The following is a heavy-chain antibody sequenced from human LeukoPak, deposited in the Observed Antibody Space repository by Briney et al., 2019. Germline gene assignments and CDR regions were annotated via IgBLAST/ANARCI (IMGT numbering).Heavy chain of an antibody. J-gene: IGHJ4*02. CDR2: INHSGST. V-gene: IGHV4-34*01. Sequence: SETLSLTCAVYGGSFSGYYWSWIRQPPGKGLEWIGEINHSGSTNYNPSLKSRVTISVDTSKNQFYLKLSSVTAADTAVYYCARERVIALSFDYWGQGTLVTVSS. D-gene: IGHD2-15*01. CDR3: ARERVIALSFDY. CDR1: GGSFSGYY.